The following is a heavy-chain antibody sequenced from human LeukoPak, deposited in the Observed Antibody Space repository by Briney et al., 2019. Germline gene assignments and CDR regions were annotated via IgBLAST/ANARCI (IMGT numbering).Heavy chain of an antibody. Sequence: GESLKISCKGSGYSFTSYWIGWVRQMPGKGLEWMGIIYPGDSDTRYSPSFQGQVTISADKSISTAYLQWSSLKASDTAMYYCAGHRRDYYDSSGYYSYDAFDIWGQGTMVTVSS. CDR2: IYPGDSDT. CDR1: GYSFTSYW. CDR3: AGHRRDYYDSSGYYSYDAFDI. D-gene: IGHD3-22*01. J-gene: IGHJ3*02. V-gene: IGHV5-51*01.